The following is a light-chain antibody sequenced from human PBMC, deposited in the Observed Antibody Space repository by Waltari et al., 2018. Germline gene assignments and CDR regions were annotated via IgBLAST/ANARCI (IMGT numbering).Light chain of an antibody. CDR1: SSDFAVFNH. CDR2: DVS. CDR3: SAYTSTWV. V-gene: IGLV2-14*01. J-gene: IGLJ3*02. Sequence: QSALTQSASVSGSPGQSITLSCTGTSSDFAVFNHVSWYQQHPGKAPQLMIYDVSKRPSGVSNRFSGSKSGNTASLTISGLQAEDEADYYCSAYTSTWVFGGGTKLTVL.